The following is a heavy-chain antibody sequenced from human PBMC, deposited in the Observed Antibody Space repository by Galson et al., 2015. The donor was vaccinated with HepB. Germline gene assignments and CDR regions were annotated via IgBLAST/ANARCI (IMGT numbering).Heavy chain of an antibody. D-gene: IGHD6-25*01. CDR1: GESVSSADYY. CDR3: ARGGGFMDV. CDR2: IFHNRVT. V-gene: IGHV4-30-4*08. Sequence: TLSLTCTVSGESVSSADYYWTWIRQHPGKGLEWIGYIFHNRVTYYNPSLKSRVTISVDRSKNQFSLKLSSVTAADTAVYYCARGGGFMDVWGKGTTVTVSS. J-gene: IGHJ6*03.